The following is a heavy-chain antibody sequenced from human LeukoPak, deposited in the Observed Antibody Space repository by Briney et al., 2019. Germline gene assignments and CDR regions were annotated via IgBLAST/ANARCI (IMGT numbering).Heavy chain of an antibody. CDR1: GFTFSNYA. V-gene: IGHV3-23*01. D-gene: IGHD2-15*01. J-gene: IGHJ5*02. Sequence: GGSLRLSCVASGFTFSNYAMSWVRQAPGKGLELVSGIYGSDDKTVYGDAVKGWFTISRDNSKNTLYLQMNSLRADDTSVYYCAKTQGYYDAWGQGALVTVSS. CDR2: IYGSDDKT. CDR3: AKTQGYYDA.